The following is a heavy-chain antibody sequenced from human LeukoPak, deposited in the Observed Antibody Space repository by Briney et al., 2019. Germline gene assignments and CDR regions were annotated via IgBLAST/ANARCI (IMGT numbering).Heavy chain of an antibody. J-gene: IGHJ4*02. D-gene: IGHD2-2*01. CDR2: IYYSGST. CDR3: ARRYCSSTSHTWCFDY. CDR1: GGSISSSSYY. V-gene: IGHV4-39*01. Sequence: PSETLSLTCTVSGGSISSSSYYWGWIRQPPGKGLEWIGSIYYSGSTYYNPSLESRVTISVDTSKNQFSLKLSSVTAADTAVYYCARRYCSSTSHTWCFDYWGQGTLVTVSS.